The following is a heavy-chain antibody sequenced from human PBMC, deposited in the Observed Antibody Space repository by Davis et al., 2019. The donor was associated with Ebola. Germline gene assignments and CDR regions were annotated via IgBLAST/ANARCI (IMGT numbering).Heavy chain of an antibody. D-gene: IGHD1-26*01. CDR3: TSTLGALDY. CDR2: ISGSGGTT. V-gene: IGHV3-23*01. Sequence: GESLKISCAASGFTFSSYAMSWVRQAPGKGLEWISAISGSGGTTYFVDSVKGRFTISRDNSKNTLYLQMNSLKTEDTAVYYCTSTLGALDYWGQGTLVTVSS. J-gene: IGHJ4*02. CDR1: GFTFSSYA.